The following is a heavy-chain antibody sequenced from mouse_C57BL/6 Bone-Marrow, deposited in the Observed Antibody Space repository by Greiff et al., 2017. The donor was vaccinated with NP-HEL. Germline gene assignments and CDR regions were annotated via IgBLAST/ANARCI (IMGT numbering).Heavy chain of an antibody. CDR1: GFNITDYW. Sequence: VPLQQSGAELVKPGASVKLSCTASGFNITDYWMHWVKQRTEQGLEWIGKLAPEDGETTYDPKFTGKATITAETSSNTAYRQLSSLTAEYTAVYYCSRGDGYYPAWFAYWGQGTLVTVSA. CDR3: SRGDGYYPAWFAY. D-gene: IGHD2-3*01. V-gene: IGHV14-2*01. J-gene: IGHJ3*01. CDR2: LAPEDGET.